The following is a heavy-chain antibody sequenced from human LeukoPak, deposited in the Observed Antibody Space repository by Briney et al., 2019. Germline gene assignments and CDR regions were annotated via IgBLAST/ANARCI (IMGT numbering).Heavy chain of an antibody. J-gene: IGHJ4*02. D-gene: IGHD6-13*01. V-gene: IGHV7-4-1*02. CDR3: ARGYSTSWAPTHQDY. CDR2: INTNAGNP. Sequence: GASVKVSCKASGYTFTKYAMNWVRQAPGQGLEWMGWINTNAGNPAYVQGFTGRFVFSLDASVSTAYLQITSLKAEDTAVYYCARGYSTSWAPTHQDYWGQGTLVTVSP. CDR1: GYTFTKYA.